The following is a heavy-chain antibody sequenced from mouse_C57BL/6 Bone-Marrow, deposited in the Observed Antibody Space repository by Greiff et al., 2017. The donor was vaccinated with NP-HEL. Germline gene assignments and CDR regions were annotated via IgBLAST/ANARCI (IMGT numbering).Heavy chain of an antibody. Sequence: VQRVESGPGLVQPSQSLSITCTVSGFSLTSYGVHWVRQSPGKGLEWLGVIWRGGSTDYNAAFMPRLSITKDNSKSQVFFKMNSLQADDTAIYYCAKIYDYDGDFDYWGQGTTLTVSS. CDR2: IWRGGST. D-gene: IGHD2-4*01. V-gene: IGHV2-5*01. CDR1: GFSLTSYG. J-gene: IGHJ2*01. CDR3: AKIYDYDGDFDY.